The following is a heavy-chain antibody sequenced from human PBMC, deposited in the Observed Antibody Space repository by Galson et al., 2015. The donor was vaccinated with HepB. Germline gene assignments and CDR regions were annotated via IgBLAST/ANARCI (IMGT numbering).Heavy chain of an antibody. V-gene: IGHV3-33*01. J-gene: IGHJ3*02. Sequence: SLRLSCAVPGFTFSRHAMHWVRQAPGKGLEWVTYIWYDGSNKYYADSVKGRFTISRDNSKNMLYLQMNSLRAGDTAVYYCAREGVWMGSVTNSFDMWGRGTMVTVSS. CDR3: AREGVWMGSVTNSFDM. D-gene: IGHD3-10*01. CDR1: GFTFSRHA. CDR2: IWYDGSNK.